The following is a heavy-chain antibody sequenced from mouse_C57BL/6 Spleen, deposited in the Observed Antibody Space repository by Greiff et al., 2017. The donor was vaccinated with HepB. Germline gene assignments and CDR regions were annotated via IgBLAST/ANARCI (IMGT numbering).Heavy chain of an antibody. CDR1: GFTFSSYG. D-gene: IGHD2-13*01. J-gene: IGHJ2*01. V-gene: IGHV5-6*01. Sequence: DVHLVESGGDLVKPGGSLKLSCAASGFTFSSYGMSWVRQTPDKRLEWVATISSGGSYTYYPDSVKGRFTISRDNAKNTLYLQMSSLKSEDTAMYYCARHEVTGRSYYFDYWGQGTTLTVSS. CDR2: ISSGGSYT. CDR3: ARHEVTGRSYYFDY.